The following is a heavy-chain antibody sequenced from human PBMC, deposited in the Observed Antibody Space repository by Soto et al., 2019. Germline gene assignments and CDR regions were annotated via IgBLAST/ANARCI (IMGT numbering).Heavy chain of an antibody. Sequence: PVGSLRLSCAASGFTFSSYAMSWVRQAPGKGLEWVSAISGSGGSTYYADSVKGRFTISRDNSKNTLYLQMNSLRAEDTAVYYCAKVFWSGYWALGFDYWGQGTLVTVSS. J-gene: IGHJ4*02. CDR3: AKVFWSGYWALGFDY. D-gene: IGHD3-3*01. CDR2: ISGSGGST. CDR1: GFTFSSYA. V-gene: IGHV3-23*01.